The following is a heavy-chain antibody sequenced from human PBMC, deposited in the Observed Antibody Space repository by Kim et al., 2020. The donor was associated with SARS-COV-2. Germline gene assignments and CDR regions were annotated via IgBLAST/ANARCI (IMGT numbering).Heavy chain of an antibody. D-gene: IGHD3-10*01. Sequence: YAASVMGRLPISTDDSKNTLYLQMNGMRVEDTAVYYCAKQIDGMSSTFDSWGQGSLVTVSS. CDR3: AKQIDGMSSTFDS. V-gene: IGHV3-23*01. J-gene: IGHJ4*02.